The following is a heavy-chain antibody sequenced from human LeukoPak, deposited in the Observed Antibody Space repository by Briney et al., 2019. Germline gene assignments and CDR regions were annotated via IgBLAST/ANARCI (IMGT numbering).Heavy chain of an antibody. D-gene: IGHD3-16*02. V-gene: IGHV3-11*01. CDR3: ARDWVRLGELSSPGFQH. Sequence: GGSLRLSCAASGFTFSDYYMSWIRQAPGKGLEWVSYISSSGSTIYYADSVKGRFTISRDNAKNSLYLQMNSLRAEDTAVYYCARDWVRLGELSSPGFQHWGQGTLVTVSS. CDR1: GFTFSDYY. J-gene: IGHJ1*01. CDR2: ISSSGSTI.